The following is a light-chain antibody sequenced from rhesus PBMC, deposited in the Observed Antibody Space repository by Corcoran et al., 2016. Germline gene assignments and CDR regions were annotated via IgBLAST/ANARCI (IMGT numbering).Light chain of an antibody. J-gene: IGKJ4*01. CDR2: AAS. CDR1: QDISSY. V-gene: IGKV1-25*01. Sequence: DIQMTQSPSSLSASVGDRVTITCRASQDISSYLAWYQQKPGKAPKLLIYAASTLQSGVPSRFSGSGSGTDFTLTINSLQPEDFATYYCQQHNNYPPSFGRGTKVELK. CDR3: QQHNNYPPS.